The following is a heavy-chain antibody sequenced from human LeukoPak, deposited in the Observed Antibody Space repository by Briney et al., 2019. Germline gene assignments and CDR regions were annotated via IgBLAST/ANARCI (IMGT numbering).Heavy chain of an antibody. Sequence: SETLSLTCTVSGGSISSYYWSWIRQPPGKGLEWIGYIYYSGSTNYNPSLKSRVSISVDTTKNQFSLKLSSVTAADTAVYYCARIRPPDYYYYYYMDVWGRGTTRTASS. J-gene: IGHJ6*03. CDR1: GGSISSYY. V-gene: IGHV4-59*01. CDR2: IYYSGST. CDR3: ARIRPPDYYYYYYMDV.